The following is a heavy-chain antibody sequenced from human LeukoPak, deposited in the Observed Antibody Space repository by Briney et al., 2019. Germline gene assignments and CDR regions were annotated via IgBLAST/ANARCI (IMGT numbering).Heavy chain of an antibody. D-gene: IGHD3-22*01. CDR1: GITLSNYG. CDR3: AKRGVVIRVILVGFHKEAYYFDS. CDR2: ISGSGGST. J-gene: IGHJ4*02. Sequence: GGSLRLSCAVSGITLSNYGMSWVRQAPGKGLEWVAGISGSGGSTNYADSVKGRFTIPRDNSKNTLYLQMNSLRAADTAVYFCAKRGVVIRVILVGFHKEAYYFDSWGQGARVTVSS. V-gene: IGHV3-23*01.